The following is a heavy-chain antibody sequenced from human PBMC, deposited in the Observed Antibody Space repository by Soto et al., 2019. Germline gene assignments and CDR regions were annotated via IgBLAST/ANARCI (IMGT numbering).Heavy chain of an antibody. V-gene: IGHV3-53*01. CDR2: FYSGGTT. J-gene: IGHJ4*01. CDR3: AKQISSSTTFDY. Sequence: PGGSLRFSCVASGFTVSSNYISWVRQAPGKGLEWVSAFYSGGTTYYADSVQGRFTVSRDNSKNTLYLHMNSLRAEDTAVYYCAKQISSSTTFDYWGHGTLVTVSS. D-gene: IGHD3-16*02. CDR1: GFTVSSNY.